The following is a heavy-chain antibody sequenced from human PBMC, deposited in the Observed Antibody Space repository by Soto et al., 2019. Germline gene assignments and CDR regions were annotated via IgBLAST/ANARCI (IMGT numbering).Heavy chain of an antibody. CDR3: ARDKSDSSGYYRGWFDP. CDR1: GYTFTSYY. J-gene: IGHJ5*02. V-gene: IGHV1-46*01. D-gene: IGHD3-22*01. Sequence: QVQLVQSGAEVKKPGASVKVSCKASGYTFTSYYMHWVRQAPGQGLEWMGIINPSGGSTSYAQKFQGRVTMTRDTSTSTVYMELSSLRSEDTAVYYCARDKSDSSGYYRGWFDPWGQGTLVTVSS. CDR2: INPSGGST.